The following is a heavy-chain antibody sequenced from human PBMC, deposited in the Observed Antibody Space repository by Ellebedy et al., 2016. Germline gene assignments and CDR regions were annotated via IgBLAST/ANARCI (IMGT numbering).Heavy chain of an antibody. D-gene: IGHD3-3*01. CDR2: IKQDGSEK. V-gene: IGHV3-7*01. CDR1: GFTFSSYW. Sequence: GGSLRLXXAASGFTFSSYWMSWVRQAPGKGLEWVANIKQDGSEKYYVDSVKGRFTISRDNAKNSLYLQMNSLRAEDTAVYYCARAGRNYYFWSGYPMPFDYWGQGTLVTVSS. J-gene: IGHJ4*02. CDR3: ARAGRNYYFWSGYPMPFDY.